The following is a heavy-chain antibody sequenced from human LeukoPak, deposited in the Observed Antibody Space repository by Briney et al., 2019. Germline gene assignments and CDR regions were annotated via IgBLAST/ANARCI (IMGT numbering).Heavy chain of an antibody. Sequence: GGSLRLSCAASGFTFSSYAMHWVRQAPGKGLEWVAVISYDGSNKYYADSVKGRFTISRDNSKNTLYLQMNSLRAEDTAVYYCARAYDSSGYYSDWGQGTLVTVSS. CDR2: ISYDGSNK. CDR1: GFTFSSYA. V-gene: IGHV3-30-3*01. D-gene: IGHD3-22*01. J-gene: IGHJ4*02. CDR3: ARAYDSSGYYSD.